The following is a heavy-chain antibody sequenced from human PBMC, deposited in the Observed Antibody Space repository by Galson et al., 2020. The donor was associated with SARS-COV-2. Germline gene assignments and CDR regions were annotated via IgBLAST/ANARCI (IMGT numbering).Heavy chain of an antibody. Sequence: GGSLRLSCAASGLTFSNYAMSWVRQAPGKGLEWVSAIGGSGGSTYYADSVKGRFTISRDNSKNTLYLQMNSLRAEDTAVYYCAKRDDSSGYPYYFGDWGQGTLVTVSS. V-gene: IGHV3-23*01. CDR3: AKRDDSSGYPYYFGD. D-gene: IGHD3-22*01. CDR2: IGGSGGST. CDR1: GLTFSNYA. J-gene: IGHJ4*02.